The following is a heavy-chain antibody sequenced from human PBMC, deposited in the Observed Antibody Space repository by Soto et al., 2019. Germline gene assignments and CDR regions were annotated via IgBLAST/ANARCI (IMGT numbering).Heavy chain of an antibody. CDR2: IIPIFGTA. Sequence: QVQLVQSGAEVKKPGSSVKVSCKASGGTFSSYAISWVRQAPGQGLEWMGGIIPIFGTANYAQKFQGRVTITADESTSTAYMVLSSLRAEDTAVYYCARTYCISTSCYAGWFDPWGQGTLVTVSS. J-gene: IGHJ5*02. CDR3: ARTYCISTSCYAGWFDP. CDR1: GGTFSSYA. V-gene: IGHV1-69*12. D-gene: IGHD2-2*01.